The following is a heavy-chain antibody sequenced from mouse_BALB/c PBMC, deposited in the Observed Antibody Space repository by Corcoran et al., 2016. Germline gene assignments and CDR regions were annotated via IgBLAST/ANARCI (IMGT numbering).Heavy chain of an antibody. CDR3: ARGYDGGAWFAY. CDR2: IDPANGNT. CDR1: GFNIKDTY. J-gene: IGHJ3*01. D-gene: IGHD2-14*01. V-gene: IGHV14-3*02. Sequence: EVQLQQSGAELVKPGASVKLSCTASGFNIKDTYMHWVKQRPEQGLEWIGRIDPANGNTKYDPKFQGKATITADTSSITAYLQLSSLTSEDTAVYYCARGYDGGAWFAYWGQGTLVTVSA.